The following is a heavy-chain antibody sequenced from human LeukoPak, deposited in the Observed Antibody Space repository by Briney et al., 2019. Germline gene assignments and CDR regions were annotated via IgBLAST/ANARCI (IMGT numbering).Heavy chain of an antibody. CDR2: IYYSGST. CDR1: GGSISSSSYY. CDR3: AHLWFAELLFWFDP. V-gene: IGHV4-39*01. Sequence: SETLSLTCTVSGGSISSSSYYWGWIRQPPGKGLEWIGSIYYSGSTYYNPSLKSRVTISVDTSKNQFSLKLSSVTAADTAVYYCAHLWFAELLFWFDPWGQGTLVTVSS. J-gene: IGHJ5*02. D-gene: IGHD3-10*01.